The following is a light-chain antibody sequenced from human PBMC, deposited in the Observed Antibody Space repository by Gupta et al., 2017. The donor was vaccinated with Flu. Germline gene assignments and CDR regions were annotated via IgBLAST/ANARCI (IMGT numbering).Light chain of an antibody. CDR2: KAS. CDR3: QQYNTFPT. J-gene: IGKJ1*01. CDR1: QSISDS. V-gene: IGKV1-5*03. Sequence: DIQMTQSPSTLSASVGDRVTITCQASQSISDSLAWYQQKPGRAPKVLIYKASSLESGVPSRFSGSGSGTDFKLTISGLQPDDFAIYYFQQYNTFPTFGQGTKVEIK.